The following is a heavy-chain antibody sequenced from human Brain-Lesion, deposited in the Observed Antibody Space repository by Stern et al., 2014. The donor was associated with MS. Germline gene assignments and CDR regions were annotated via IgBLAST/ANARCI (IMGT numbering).Heavy chain of an antibody. D-gene: IGHD2-2*01. CDR1: GNSFTHCY. CDR2: INPNSVGT. CDR3: ARGGRYYADY. V-gene: IGHV1-2*04. J-gene: IGHJ4*02. Sequence: VHLVESGAEVKKPGASVRVSCEASGNSFTHCYIHWVRQAPGQGLEWMGRINPNSVGTKFGQKFQGWVTITRDTSMTTAYMEVTSLTSDDTAVYYCARGGRYYADYWGQGTLFTVSS.